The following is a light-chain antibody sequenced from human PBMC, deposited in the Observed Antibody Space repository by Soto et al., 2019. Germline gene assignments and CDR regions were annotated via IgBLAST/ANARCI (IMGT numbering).Light chain of an antibody. Sequence: DIQMTQSPSTLSASVGDRVTITCRASQNINSWLAWYQQKPGRAPKLLIYDASTLESGVPSRFSGSGSETEFTLTISRLQPDDFATYFCHSRAFGQGTRLEI. CDR1: QNINSW. CDR2: DAS. J-gene: IGKJ5*01. CDR3: HSRA. V-gene: IGKV1-5*01.